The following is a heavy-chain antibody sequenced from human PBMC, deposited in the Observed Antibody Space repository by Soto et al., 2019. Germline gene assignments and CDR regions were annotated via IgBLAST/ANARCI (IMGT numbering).Heavy chain of an antibody. CDR1: GFTFSSYA. V-gene: IGHV3-23*01. CDR2: ISGSGGST. CDR3: AKDPALDGDAFDI. Sequence: GGSLRLSCAASGFTFSSYAMSWVSQAPGKGLEWVSAISGSGGSTYYAGSVKGRFTISRDNSKNTLYLQMNSLRAEDTAVYYCAKDPALDGDAFDIWGQGTMVTVSS. J-gene: IGHJ3*02.